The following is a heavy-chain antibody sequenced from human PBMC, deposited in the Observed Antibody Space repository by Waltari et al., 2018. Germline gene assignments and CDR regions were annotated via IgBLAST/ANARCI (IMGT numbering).Heavy chain of an antibody. D-gene: IGHD3-10*01. CDR3: ARVYYGSGSYYNVDFQH. J-gene: IGHJ1*01. V-gene: IGHV1-2*02. CDR1: GYTFTGYY. CDR2: INPNSGGT. Sequence: QVQLVQSGAEVKKPGDSVKVSCKASGYTFTGYYMHWVRQAPGKGLEWMGWINPNSGGTNYAQKFQGRVTMTRDTSISTAYMELSRLRSDDTAVYYCARVYYGSGSYYNVDFQHWGQGTLVTVSS.